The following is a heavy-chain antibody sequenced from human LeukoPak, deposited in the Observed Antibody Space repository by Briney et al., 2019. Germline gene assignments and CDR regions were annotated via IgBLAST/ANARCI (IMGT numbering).Heavy chain of an antibody. CDR1: GFTFSSYS. CDR2: ISSSSSTI. CDR3: ARLYSSSSLSHFDY. Sequence: GGSLRLSCAASGFTFSSYSMNWVRQAPGKGLEWVSYISSSSSTIYYADSVKGRFTISRDNAKNSLYLQMNSLRAEDTAVYYCARLYSSSSLSHFDYWGQGTLVTVSS. D-gene: IGHD6-6*01. V-gene: IGHV3-48*01. J-gene: IGHJ4*02.